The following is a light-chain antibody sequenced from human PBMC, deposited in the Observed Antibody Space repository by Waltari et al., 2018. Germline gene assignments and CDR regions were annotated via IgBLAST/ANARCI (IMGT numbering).Light chain of an antibody. J-gene: IGLJ2*01. CDR2: DVS. CDR1: SSDVGGYHY. CDR3: SSYTSSHSKV. V-gene: IGLV2-14*01. Sequence: QSALTQPASVSGSPGQSITISCPGTSSDVGGYHYVSWYQQHPGKAPKLMIYDVSNRPSGVSNRFSGSKSGNTASLTISGLQAEDEADYYCSSYTSSHSKVFGGGTKLTVL.